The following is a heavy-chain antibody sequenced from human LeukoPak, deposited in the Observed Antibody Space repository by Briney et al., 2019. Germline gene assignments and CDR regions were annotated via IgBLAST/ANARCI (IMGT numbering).Heavy chain of an antibody. CDR2: IYHSGNT. CDR3: ARERGVRPNYYFDS. V-gene: IGHV4-4*02. CDR1: GGSISGSNW. D-gene: IGHD1-7*01. J-gene: IGHJ4*02. Sequence: PSETLSLTCAVSGGSISGSNWWSWVPQPPGKGLGGIGEIYHSGNTNYNPSLKSRVTISVDNSKNQFSLKLTSMTAADTAVYYCARERGVRPNYYFDSWGQGSLVTVSS.